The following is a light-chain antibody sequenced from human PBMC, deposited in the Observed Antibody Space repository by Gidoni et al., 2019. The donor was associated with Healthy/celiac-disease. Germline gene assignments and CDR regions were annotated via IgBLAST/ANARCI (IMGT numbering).Light chain of an antibody. V-gene: IGKV3-15*01. CDR1: QSVSSN. CDR3: QQYNNWPLT. J-gene: IGKJ4*01. Sequence: EIVMTPSPAPLSVSPGERATLSCRASQSVSSNLAWYQQKPGQAPRLLIYGSSPRATGIPAMFSGSGSGTEFTLTISSLQSEDFAVYYCQQYNNWPLTFXGXTKVEIK. CDR2: GSS.